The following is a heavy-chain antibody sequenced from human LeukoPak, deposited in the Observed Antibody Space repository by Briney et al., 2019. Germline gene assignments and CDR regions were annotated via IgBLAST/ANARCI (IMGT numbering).Heavy chain of an antibody. Sequence: SETLSLTCAVCGGSFSGYYWSWIRQPPGKGLEWIGEINHSGSTNYNPSLKSRVTISVDTSKNQFSLKLSSVTAADTAVYYCAREVSSWLSYYFDYWGQGTLVTVSS. D-gene: IGHD6-19*01. CDR3: AREVSSWLSYYFDY. V-gene: IGHV4-34*01. CDR1: GGSFSGYY. CDR2: INHSGST. J-gene: IGHJ4*02.